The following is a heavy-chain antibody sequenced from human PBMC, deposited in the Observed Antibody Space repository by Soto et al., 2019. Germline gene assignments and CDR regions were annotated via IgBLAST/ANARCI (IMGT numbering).Heavy chain of an antibody. V-gene: IGHV3-23*01. J-gene: IGHJ3*02. Sequence: GGSLRLSCAASGFTFSSYAMSWVRQAPGKGLEWVSAISGSGGSTYYADSVKGRFTISRDNSENTLYLQMNSLRAEDTAVYYCAKVGDSSGYYYDAFDIWGQGTMVTVSS. CDR2: ISGSGGST. CDR3: AKVGDSSGYYYDAFDI. D-gene: IGHD3-22*01. CDR1: GFTFSSYA.